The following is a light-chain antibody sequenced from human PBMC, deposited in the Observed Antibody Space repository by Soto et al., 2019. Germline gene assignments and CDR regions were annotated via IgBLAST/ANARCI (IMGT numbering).Light chain of an antibody. V-gene: IGKV3-20*01. Sequence: EIVLAQSPGTLSLSPGERATLSCRASQSVTNSFLAWYQQKPGQAPRLLIYGASRRATGIPDRFTGSGSGTDFPITISRLEPEDCAVYYCQQYVSSPWAFGQGTKVEI. CDR3: QQYVSSPWA. J-gene: IGKJ1*01. CDR1: QSVTNSF. CDR2: GAS.